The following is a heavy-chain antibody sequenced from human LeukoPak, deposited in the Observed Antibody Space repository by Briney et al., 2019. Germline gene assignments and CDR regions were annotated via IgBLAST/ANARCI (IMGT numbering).Heavy chain of an antibody. CDR1: GGSFSGYY. V-gene: IGHV4-34*01. J-gene: IGHJ4*02. Sequence: SETLSLTCAVYGGSFSGYYWSWIRQPPGKGLEWIGEINHSGSTNYNPSLKSRVTISVDTSKNQFSLKLSSVTAADTAVYYCARHVYRRWGCHYFDYWGQGTLVTVSS. CDR2: INHSGST. D-gene: IGHD5/OR15-5a*01. CDR3: ARHVYRRWGCHYFDY.